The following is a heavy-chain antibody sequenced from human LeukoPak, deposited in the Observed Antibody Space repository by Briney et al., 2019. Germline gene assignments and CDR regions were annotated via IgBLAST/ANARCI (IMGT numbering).Heavy chain of an antibody. J-gene: IGHJ4*02. D-gene: IGHD4-17*01. CDR2: IYPGDSDT. Sequence: GESLKISCKGSGYSFTSYWIGWVRQMPGKGLEWMGIIYPGDSDTRYSPSFQGQVTISADKSIGTAYLQWSSLKASDTAMYYCARQIIDYGDYGDFDYWGQGTLVTVSS. CDR1: GYSFTSYW. V-gene: IGHV5-51*01. CDR3: ARQIIDYGDYGDFDY.